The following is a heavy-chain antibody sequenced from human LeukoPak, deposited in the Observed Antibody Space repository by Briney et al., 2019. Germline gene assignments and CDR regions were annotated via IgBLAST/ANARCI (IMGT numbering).Heavy chain of an antibody. V-gene: IGHV4-4*07. Sequence: SETLSLTCTVSGGSISSHDWTWIRQPAGKGLEWIGRIYISGSPNYNPSLKSRVTMSVDTSKNQFTLKLTSVTAADTAVYYCAREKGTVCSGGSCYSYFDYWGQGTLVTVSS. CDR2: IYISGSP. J-gene: IGHJ4*02. CDR1: GGSISSHD. D-gene: IGHD2-15*01. CDR3: AREKGTVCSGGSCYSYFDY.